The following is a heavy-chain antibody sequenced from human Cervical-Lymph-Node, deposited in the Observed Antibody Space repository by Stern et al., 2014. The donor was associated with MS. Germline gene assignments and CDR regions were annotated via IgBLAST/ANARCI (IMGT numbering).Heavy chain of an antibody. CDR2: ISFDGSQE. CDR1: GFTFSSYA. V-gene: IGHV3-30*18. J-gene: IGHJ6*02. CDR3: AKEGQPLQDYYYGMDV. Sequence: DQLVESGGGLVKPGGSLRLSCAASGFTFSSYAMHWVRQAPGKGLEWLAVISFDGSQEYYADSVKGRFTISRDMSKNTLYLQLSSLKTEDTAVYYCAKEGQPLQDYYYGMDVWGQGTTVTVSS. D-gene: IGHD2-21*02.